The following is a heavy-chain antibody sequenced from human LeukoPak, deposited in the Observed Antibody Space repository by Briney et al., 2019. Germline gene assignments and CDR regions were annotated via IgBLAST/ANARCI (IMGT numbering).Heavy chain of an antibody. J-gene: IGHJ4*02. CDR1: GFTFSSYA. Sequence: GGSLRLSCAASGFTFSSYAMNCVRQAPGKGLEWVAVIRYDGGNMYYADSVKGRFTISRDNSKNTLYLQMNSLRAEDTAVYYCSNENVNTAMIGEGFDFWGQGTLVTVFS. V-gene: IGHV3-30*02. CDR3: SNENVNTAMIGEGFDF. D-gene: IGHD5-18*01. CDR2: IRYDGGNM.